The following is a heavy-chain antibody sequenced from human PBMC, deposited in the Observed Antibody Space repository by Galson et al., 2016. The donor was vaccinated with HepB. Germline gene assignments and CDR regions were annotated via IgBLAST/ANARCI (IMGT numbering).Heavy chain of an antibody. J-gene: IGHJ5*02. Sequence: SLRLSCAASGFAFSSHWMHWVRQVLGKGLVWVSRINSDGTISNYVDSVKGRFTISRDNAKNTLYLQMNSLRAEDTAVYICVRYYSVVPTTAYNWFDPWGRGTLVTVSS. CDR1: GFAFSSHW. V-gene: IGHV3-74*01. CDR2: INSDGTIS. CDR3: VRYYSVVPTTAYNWFDP. D-gene: IGHD4-23*01.